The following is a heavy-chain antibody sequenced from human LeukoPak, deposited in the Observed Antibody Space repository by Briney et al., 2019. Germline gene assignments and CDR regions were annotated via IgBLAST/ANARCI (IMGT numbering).Heavy chain of an antibody. D-gene: IGHD6-13*01. V-gene: IGHV4-31*03. Sequence: SETLSLTCTVSGGSISSGGYYWSWIRQHPGKGLEWIGYIHYSGSTYYNPSLKSRVTISVDTSKNQFSLKLSSVTAADTAVYYCARVREQQLAFDYWGQGTLVTVSS. CDR2: IHYSGST. CDR3: ARVREQQLAFDY. J-gene: IGHJ4*02. CDR1: GGSISSGGYY.